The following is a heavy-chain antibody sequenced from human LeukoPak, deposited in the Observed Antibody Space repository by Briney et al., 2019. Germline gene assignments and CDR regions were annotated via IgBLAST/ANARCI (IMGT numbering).Heavy chain of an antibody. V-gene: IGHV3-74*01. Sequence: GGSLRLSCTASGFSFSGHWMHWARQLPGKGLVWVSRISPTGSTTSYADSVKGRFTVSRDNAKNTLYLQVINLRAEDTAVYYCARPISTYYYDSSGYYHSYYFDYWGQGTLVTVSS. D-gene: IGHD3-22*01. J-gene: IGHJ4*02. CDR1: GFSFSGHW. CDR2: ISPTGSTT. CDR3: ARPISTYYYDSSGYYHSYYFDY.